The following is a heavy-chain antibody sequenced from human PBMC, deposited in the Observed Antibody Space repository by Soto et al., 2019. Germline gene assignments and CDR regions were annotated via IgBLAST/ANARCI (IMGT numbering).Heavy chain of an antibody. J-gene: IGHJ4*02. Sequence: GGSLRLSCAASGFSFSSSYMHWVRQAPGKGLLGVSITSPDGSHSGYADSVKGRFTISRDNAKNTLYLQMDSLRAEDTALYYCARDTSGSIDYWGQGQWSPSPQ. D-gene: IGHD3-10*01. CDR1: GFSFSSSY. CDR2: TSPDGSHS. CDR3: ARDTSGSIDY. V-gene: IGHV3-74*01.